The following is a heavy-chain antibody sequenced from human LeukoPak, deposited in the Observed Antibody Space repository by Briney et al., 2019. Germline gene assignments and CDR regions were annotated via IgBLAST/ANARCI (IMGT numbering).Heavy chain of an antibody. D-gene: IGHD3-3*01. CDR1: VFAFSGSA. J-gene: IGHJ4*02. Sequence: GGSLRLSCAASVFAFSGSAMSWVRQAPGKGLEWVSSISGNGGSTYFADSVKGRFTISRDNSKNTLYLQMNSLRAEDTAVYYCAKGGQNYDFWRIGYWGQGTLVTVSS. CDR2: ISGNGGST. CDR3: AKGGQNYDFWRIGY. V-gene: IGHV3-23*01.